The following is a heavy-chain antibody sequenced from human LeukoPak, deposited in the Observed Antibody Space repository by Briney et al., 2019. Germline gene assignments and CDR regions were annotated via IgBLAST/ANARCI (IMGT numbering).Heavy chain of an antibody. Sequence: PGGSLRLSCAASGFTFSTYSMSWVRQAPGKGLEWVSIISGSGGNTYYADSVKGRFTISRDNSKNTLYLQMNSLRAEDTAVYYCAKTTSSYYYYMDVWGKGTTVTVSS. D-gene: IGHD2/OR15-2a*01. CDR2: ISGSGGNT. J-gene: IGHJ6*03. CDR1: GFTFSTYS. CDR3: AKTTSSYYYYMDV. V-gene: IGHV3-23*01.